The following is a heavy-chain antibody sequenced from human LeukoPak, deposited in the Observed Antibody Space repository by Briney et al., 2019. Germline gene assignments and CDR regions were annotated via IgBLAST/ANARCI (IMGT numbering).Heavy chain of an antibody. CDR2: ISSSGNFI. D-gene: IGHD6-19*01. Sequence: GGSLRLSCAISGFTSTNLEMSWVSQAPGKGLEGISYISSSGNFIFYADSVKRRFTISRDNAKNSLYLQMNSLRAEDTAVYYCARSSGWYHRGPDYYYYYMDVWGKGTTVTVS. V-gene: IGHV3-48*03. CDR3: ARSSGWYHRGPDYYYYYMDV. CDR1: GFTSTNLE. J-gene: IGHJ6*03.